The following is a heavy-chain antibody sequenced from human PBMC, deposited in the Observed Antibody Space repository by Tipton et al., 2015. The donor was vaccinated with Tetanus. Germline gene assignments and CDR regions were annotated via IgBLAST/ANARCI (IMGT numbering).Heavy chain of an antibody. J-gene: IGHJ5*01. V-gene: IGHV1-46*01. Sequence: QSGAEVKKPGASVKVSCRTSGYTFTRHYIHWVRQAPGQGLEWMGIINPSDGDSSLAQKFQVRITMTRDTSTSSVFMELSSLRSEDPAVYYCARDVTVFGIVVVTAWSDDWGHGTLVIVSS. CDR1: GYTFTRHY. CDR3: ARDVTVFGIVVVTAWSDD. D-gene: IGHD2-21*02. CDR2: INPSDGDS.